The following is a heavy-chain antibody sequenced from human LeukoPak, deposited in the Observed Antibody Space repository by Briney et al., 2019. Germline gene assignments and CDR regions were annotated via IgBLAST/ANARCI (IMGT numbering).Heavy chain of an antibody. V-gene: IGHV3-30*02. CDR2: IRYDGSNK. D-gene: IGHD5-12*01. Sequence: GGSLRLSCAASGFTFSSYGMHWVRQAPGKGLEWVAFIRYDGSNKYYADSVKGRFTISRDNSKNTLYLQMNSLRAEDTAVYYCAKDTVKVATIRRVPHYMDVWGKGTTVTISS. CDR3: AKDTVKVATIRRVPHYMDV. J-gene: IGHJ6*03. CDR1: GFTFSSYG.